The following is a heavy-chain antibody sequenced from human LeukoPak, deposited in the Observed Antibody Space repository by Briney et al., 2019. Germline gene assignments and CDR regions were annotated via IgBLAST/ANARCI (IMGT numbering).Heavy chain of an antibody. V-gene: IGHV3-23*01. D-gene: IGHD5-12*01. J-gene: IGHJ3*02. CDR2: RSGSGGST. Sequence: GGSLSLSCAASGFPFNSSVMPWARHAPGKGLVWVTTRSGSGGSTYYADTVKGRFTISRDNSKNTLYLEMDSLRAEDTAVYSCAKDPPSVVANAFHIWGQGTMVTVSS. CDR3: AKDPPSVVANAFHI. CDR1: GFPFNSSV.